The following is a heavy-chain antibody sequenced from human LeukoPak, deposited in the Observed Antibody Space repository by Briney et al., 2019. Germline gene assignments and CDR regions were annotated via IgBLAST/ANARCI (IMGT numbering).Heavy chain of an antibody. D-gene: IGHD1-26*01. V-gene: IGHV4-34*01. J-gene: IGHJ4*02. CDR2: INHSGST. Sequence: SSGTLSLTCAVYGGSFSGYYWSWIRQPPGKGLEWIGEINHSGSTNYNPSLKSRVTISVDTSKNQFSLKLGSVTAADTAVYYCATDKKFSGSYYRRFDYWGQGTLVTVSS. CDR3: ATDKKFSGSYYRRFDY. CDR1: GGSFSGYY.